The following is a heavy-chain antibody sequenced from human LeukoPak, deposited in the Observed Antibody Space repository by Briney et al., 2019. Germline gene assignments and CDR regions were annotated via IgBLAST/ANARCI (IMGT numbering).Heavy chain of an antibody. Sequence: SETLSLTCTVSGGSISSSSYYWGWIRQPPGKGLEWIGSIYYSGSTYYNPSLKSRVTISVDTSKNQFSLKLSSVTAADTAVYYCARPGIVGAPGYFDYWGQGTLLTVSS. CDR2: IYYSGST. CDR3: ARPGIVGAPGYFDY. J-gene: IGHJ4*02. V-gene: IGHV4-39*01. D-gene: IGHD1-26*01. CDR1: GGSISSSSYY.